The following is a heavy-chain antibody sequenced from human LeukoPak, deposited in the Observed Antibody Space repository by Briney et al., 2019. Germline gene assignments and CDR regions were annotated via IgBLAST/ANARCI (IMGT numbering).Heavy chain of an antibody. CDR3: AKDGGNYFDY. CDR1: GFTFDDYA. J-gene: IGHJ4*02. Sequence: GGSLRLSCAASGFTFDDYAIHWVRQAPGKGLEWVSGISWNSGSIGYADSVKGRFTISRDNAKNSLYLQMNSLRAEDTALYYCAKDGGNYFDYWGQGTLVTVSS. D-gene: IGHD3-16*01. CDR2: ISWNSGSI. V-gene: IGHV3-9*01.